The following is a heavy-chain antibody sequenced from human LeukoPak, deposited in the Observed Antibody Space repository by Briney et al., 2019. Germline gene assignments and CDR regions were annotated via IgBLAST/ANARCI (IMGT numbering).Heavy chain of an antibody. J-gene: IGHJ4*02. CDR1: GGSFSGYY. V-gene: IGHV4-34*01. Sequence: PSETLSLTCAVYGGSFSGYYWSWIRQPPGKGLGWIGEINHSGSTNYNPSLKSRVTISVDTSKNQFSLKLSSVTAADTAVYYCARDGELDYWGQGTLVTVSS. CDR3: ARDGELDY. CDR2: INHSGST.